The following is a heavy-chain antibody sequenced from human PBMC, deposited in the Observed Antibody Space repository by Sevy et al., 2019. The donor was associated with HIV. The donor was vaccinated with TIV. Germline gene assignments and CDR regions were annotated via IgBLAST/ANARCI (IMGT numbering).Heavy chain of an antibody. CDR2: SSPSGVTK. D-gene: IGHD5-18*01. CDR1: GFRFSDFY. CDR3: ARGMGWIQTWLPDY. J-gene: IGHJ4*02. Sequence: GGSLRLSCETSGFRFSDFYMSWIRLAPGKGLECVAYSSPSGVTKYYGDSVKGRFTISRDFAKNSLSLQMNSQKAEDTAVYYCARGMGWIQTWLPDYWGQGTLVTVSS. V-gene: IGHV3-11*01.